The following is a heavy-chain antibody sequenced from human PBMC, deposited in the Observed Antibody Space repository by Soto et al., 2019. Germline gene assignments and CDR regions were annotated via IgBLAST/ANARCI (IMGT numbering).Heavy chain of an antibody. D-gene: IGHD6-13*01. CDR3: ARDQRGPHDSSISGNYFYYMDV. V-gene: IGHV4-59*01. J-gene: IGHJ6*03. CDR2: IYYSGIT. Sequence: SETLSLTCTVSGDSISSTYWSWIRQPPGKGLEWIGYIYYSGITNYNPALKSRVTISADTSKNQLSLTLSSVTAADTAVYYCARDQRGPHDSSISGNYFYYMDVWGKGTSVTVSS. CDR1: GDSISSTY.